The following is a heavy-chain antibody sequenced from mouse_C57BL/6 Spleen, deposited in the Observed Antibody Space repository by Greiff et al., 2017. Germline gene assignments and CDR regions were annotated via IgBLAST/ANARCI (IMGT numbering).Heavy chain of an antibody. CDR1: GYTFTSYW. D-gene: IGHD1-1*01. J-gene: IGHJ3*01. CDR3: AREDYDGSSYPFAY. Sequence: QVQLQQPGAELVKPGASVKLSCKASGYTFTSYWMHWVKQRPGQGLEWIGMIHPNSGSTNYNEKFKSKATLTVDKSSSTAYMQLSSLTSEDSAVYYCAREDYDGSSYPFAYWGQGTLVTVSA. CDR2: IHPNSGST. V-gene: IGHV1-64*01.